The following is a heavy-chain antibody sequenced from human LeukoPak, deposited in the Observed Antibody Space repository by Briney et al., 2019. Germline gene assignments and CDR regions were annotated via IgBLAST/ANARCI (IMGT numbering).Heavy chain of an antibody. CDR3: AKDYTYYYDSSGSAFDI. D-gene: IGHD3-22*01. V-gene: IGHV3-23*01. J-gene: IGHJ3*02. Sequence: GGSLRLSCAASGFTFSSYAMSWVRQAPGKGLEWVSAISGSGGSTYYADSVKGRFTISRDNSKNTLYLQMNSLRAEDTAVYYCAKDYTYYYDSSGSAFDIWGQGTMVTVSS. CDR1: GFTFSSYA. CDR2: ISGSGGST.